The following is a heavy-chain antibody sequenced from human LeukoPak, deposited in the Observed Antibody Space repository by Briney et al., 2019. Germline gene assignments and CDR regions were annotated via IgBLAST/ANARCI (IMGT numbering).Heavy chain of an antibody. CDR3: ARSGTYAYFDY. CDR2: ITSSSSTI. V-gene: IGHV3-48*01. J-gene: IGHJ4*02. CDR1: GFTFSSHS. D-gene: IGHD1-26*01. Sequence: GGSLRLSCAASGFTFSSHSVSWVRQAPGKGLEWVSYITSSSSTIYYADSVKGRFTISRDNAKNSLYLQMNSLRAEDTAVYYCARSGTYAYFDYWGQGTLVTVSS.